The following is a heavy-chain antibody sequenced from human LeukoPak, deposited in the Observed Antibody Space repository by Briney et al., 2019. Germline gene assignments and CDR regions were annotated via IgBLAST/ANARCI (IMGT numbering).Heavy chain of an antibody. V-gene: IGHV3-43D*03. Sequence: GGSLRFSCAASGFSFDDYAMDWVRQAPGKGLEWVSLISWDGGSTYYADSVKGRFTISRDNSKNSLYLQMNSLRAEDTALYDCGKDLDTVTTGGADYWGQGTLVTVSS. D-gene: IGHD4-17*01. CDR1: GFSFDDYA. CDR2: ISWDGGST. CDR3: GKDLDTVTTGGADY. J-gene: IGHJ4*02.